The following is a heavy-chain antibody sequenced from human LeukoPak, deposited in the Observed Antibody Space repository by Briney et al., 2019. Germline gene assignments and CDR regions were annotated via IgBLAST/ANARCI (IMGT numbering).Heavy chain of an antibody. D-gene: IGHD4-11*01. CDR1: GGTFSSYA. V-gene: IGHV1-69*05. CDR3: AREHYGNYGHWFDP. CDR2: IIPIFGTA. Sequence: SVKVSCKASGGTFSSYAISWVRQAPGQGLEWMGRIIPIFGTANYAQKFQGRVTITTDESTSTAYMELSSLRSEDTAVYYCAREHYGNYGHWFDPWGQGTLVTVSS. J-gene: IGHJ5*02.